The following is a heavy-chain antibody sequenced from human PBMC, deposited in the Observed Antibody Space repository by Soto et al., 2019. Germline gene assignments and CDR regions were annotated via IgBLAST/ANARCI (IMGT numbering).Heavy chain of an antibody. D-gene: IGHD3-22*01. CDR3: ARCMGYDDSGRFDPTFDR. J-gene: IGHJ4*02. CDR2: IFPTGTT. CDR1: GDSMNSEY. V-gene: IGHV4-4*09. Sequence: QVQLQESGPGLVRPSETLSLTCSVSGDSMNSEYWTWIRQTPGKGLEWIGYIFPTGTTNYNHSLKSRVTISVDRSKNQFSLDLFSVTAADTAIYYCARCMGYDDSGRFDPTFDRWGQGTRVTVSS.